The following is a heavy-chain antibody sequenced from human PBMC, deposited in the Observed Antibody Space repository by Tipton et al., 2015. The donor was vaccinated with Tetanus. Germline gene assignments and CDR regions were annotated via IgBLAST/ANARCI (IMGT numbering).Heavy chain of an antibody. CDR3: ARRFYDSSGYSFDI. Sequence: SLTCIVSGGSISSRNYYWAWIRQPPGKGLEWIASINYSGSTFYNPSLKSRVTIFVDKSKNQFSLRLSSVTAADTAVYYCARRFYDSSGYSFDIWGQGTMVTASS. CDR2: INYSGST. J-gene: IGHJ3*02. CDR1: GGSISSRNYY. D-gene: IGHD3-22*01. V-gene: IGHV4-39*01.